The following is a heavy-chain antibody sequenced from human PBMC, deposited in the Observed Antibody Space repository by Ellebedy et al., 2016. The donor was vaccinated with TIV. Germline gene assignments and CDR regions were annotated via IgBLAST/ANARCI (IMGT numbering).Heavy chain of an antibody. D-gene: IGHD4-23*01. J-gene: IGHJ4*02. CDR1: GFSFNNYW. Sequence: GESLKISCAASGFSFNNYWMNWASQAPGKGLEWVANIKQDGSEQYYVDSVKGRFTISRDNAKNSLYLQMNSLRGEDTAMYYCVRGAGWVTDYWGQGTLVTVSS. CDR2: IKQDGSEQ. CDR3: VRGAGWVTDY. V-gene: IGHV3-7*03.